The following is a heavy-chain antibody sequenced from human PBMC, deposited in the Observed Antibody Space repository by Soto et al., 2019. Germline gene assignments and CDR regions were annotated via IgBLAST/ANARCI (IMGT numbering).Heavy chain of an antibody. CDR2: ISAYNGNT. D-gene: IGHD3-3*01. J-gene: IGHJ6*02. V-gene: IGHV1-18*01. CDR1: GYTFTSYG. CDR3: ARDMPPVLRFLEWLRRGMDV. Sequence: ASVKVSCKASGYTFTSYGISWVRQAPGQGLEWMGWISAYNGNTNYAQKLQGRVTMTTDTSTSTAYMELRSLRSDDTAVYYCARDMPPVLRFLEWLRRGMDVWGQGTTVTGSS.